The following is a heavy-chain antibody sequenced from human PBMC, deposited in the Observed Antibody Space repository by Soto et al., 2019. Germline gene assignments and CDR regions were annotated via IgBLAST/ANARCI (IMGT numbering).Heavy chain of an antibody. D-gene: IGHD3-10*01. Sequence: ASVKVSCKASGYTFIDYGITCVRQAPVQGLEWMGWISISSANTHYEESLQGRVTMTSDKTNTAYMELWRLRSDDSAMYYCARSYNYGSYWYFDLWGRGTLVTVSS. CDR3: ARSYNYGSYWYFDL. J-gene: IGHJ2*01. V-gene: IGHV1-18*04. CDR1: GYTFIDYG. CDR2: ISISSANT.